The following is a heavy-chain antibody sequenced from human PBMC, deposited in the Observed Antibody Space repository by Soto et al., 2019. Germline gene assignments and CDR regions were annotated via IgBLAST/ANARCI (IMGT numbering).Heavy chain of an antibody. Sequence: QVQLQESGPGLVKPSQTLSLTCTVYGGSISSGDYYWRWIRQPPGKGLEWIGYIYYSGSTYYNPSLKSRVTISVDTSKNQFSLKLSSVTAADTAVYYCARDGYYYDSSGSPHNWFDPWGQGTLVPVSS. CDR3: ARDGYYYDSSGSPHNWFDP. CDR1: GGSISSGDYY. J-gene: IGHJ5*02. D-gene: IGHD3-22*01. V-gene: IGHV4-30-4*01. CDR2: IYYSGST.